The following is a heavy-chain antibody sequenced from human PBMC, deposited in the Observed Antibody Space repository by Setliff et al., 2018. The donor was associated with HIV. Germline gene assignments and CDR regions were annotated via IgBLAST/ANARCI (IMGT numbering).Heavy chain of an antibody. V-gene: IGHV4-34*01. CDR3: AREGGTGRSSWYGAYWYDP. CDR2: INHSGKT. Sequence: LSLTCAVYGGSFSGYYWTWIRQPPGKGLEWIGDINHSGKTNYNRSLKSRVTISLDTSKNQYSLRLTSVTAADTAVYYCAREGGTGRSSWYGAYWYDPWGQGTLVTVSS. CDR1: GGSFSGYY. D-gene: IGHD6-13*01. J-gene: IGHJ5*02.